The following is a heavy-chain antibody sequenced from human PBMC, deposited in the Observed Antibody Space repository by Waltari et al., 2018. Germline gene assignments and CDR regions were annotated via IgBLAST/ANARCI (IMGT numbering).Heavy chain of an antibody. CDR1: GFSVTSND. V-gene: IGHV3-53*01. CDR3: ARLKQLVYYFDS. J-gene: IGHJ4*02. Sequence: EVQLVESGGGLIQPGGSLRLSCAVSGFSVTSNDLTWLRQAPGKGLEWVAVLYSGGGTYYTDSVKGRFTISRDNSNNTLDLQMTGLRADDTAVYFCARLKQLVYYFDSWGQGTQVTVSS. CDR2: LYSGGGT. D-gene: IGHD1-1*01.